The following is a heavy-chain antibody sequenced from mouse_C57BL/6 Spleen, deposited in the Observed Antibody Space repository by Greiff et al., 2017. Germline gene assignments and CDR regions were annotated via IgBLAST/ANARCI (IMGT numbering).Heavy chain of an antibody. CDR1: GYSITSGYY. Sequence: EVQLVESGPGLVKPSQSLSLTCSVTGYSITSGYYWNWIRQFPGNKLEWMGYISYDGSNNYNPSLKNRISITRDTSKNQFFLKLNSVTTEDTATYYCARGASPYYFDYWGQGTTLTVSS. J-gene: IGHJ2*01. D-gene: IGHD3-1*01. CDR2: ISYDGSN. V-gene: IGHV3-6*01. CDR3: ARGASPYYFDY.